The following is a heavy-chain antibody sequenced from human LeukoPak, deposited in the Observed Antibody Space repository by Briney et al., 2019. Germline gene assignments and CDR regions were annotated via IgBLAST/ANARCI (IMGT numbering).Heavy chain of an antibody. Sequence: ASVNVSFTASGYTFTSYDINWVRQATGQGLEWMGWMNPNSGNTGYAQKFQGRVTMTRNTSISTAYMELSSLRSEDTAVYYCAREVPSSSSPDYWGQGTLVTVSS. CDR1: GYTFTSYD. D-gene: IGHD6-6*01. J-gene: IGHJ4*02. CDR2: MNPNSGNT. V-gene: IGHV1-8*01. CDR3: AREVPSSSSPDY.